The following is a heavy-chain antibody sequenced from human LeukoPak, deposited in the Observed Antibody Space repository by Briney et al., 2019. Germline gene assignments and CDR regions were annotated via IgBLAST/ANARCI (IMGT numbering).Heavy chain of an antibody. CDR1: GFTFSSYG. V-gene: IGHV3-33*01. CDR2: IWYDGSNK. D-gene: IGHD3-9*01. CDR3: ARAPRSSLLRYGYYYYGMDV. Sequence: RPGRSLRLSCAASGFTFSSYGMHWVRQAPGKGLEWVAVIWYDGSNKYYADSVKGRFTISRDNSKNTLYLQMNSLRAEDTAVYYCARAPRSSLLRYGYYYYGMDVWGQGTTVTVSS. J-gene: IGHJ6*02.